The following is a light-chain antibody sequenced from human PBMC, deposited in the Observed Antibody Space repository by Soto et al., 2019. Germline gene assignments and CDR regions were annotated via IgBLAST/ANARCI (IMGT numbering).Light chain of an antibody. V-gene: IGLV7-43*01. CDR3: LLYGGGQLGV. J-gene: IGLJ3*02. CDR1: TGAVTSGYY. CDR2: NTN. Sequence: QAVVTQEPSLTVSPGGTVTLTCASSTGAVTSGYYPHWFQQKPGQAPSSLIYNTNNKYSWTPARFSGSLPGDKAALTLSDVQPEDEAEYYCLLYGGGQLGVFGGGTKLTVL.